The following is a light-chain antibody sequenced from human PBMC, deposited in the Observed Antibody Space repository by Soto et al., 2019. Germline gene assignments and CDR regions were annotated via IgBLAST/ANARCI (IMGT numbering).Light chain of an antibody. CDR3: NSYTSSTSLPYV. J-gene: IGLJ1*01. CDR1: TNDVGGYNY. Sequence: QSALTQPASVSGSPGQSITISCTGTTNDVGGYNYVSWYQQHPGKAPKLLIFEVTSRPPGVSHRFSGSKSGNTASLTISALQAEDEADYFCNSYTSSTSLPYVFGTGTKVTVL. V-gene: IGLV2-14*01. CDR2: EVT.